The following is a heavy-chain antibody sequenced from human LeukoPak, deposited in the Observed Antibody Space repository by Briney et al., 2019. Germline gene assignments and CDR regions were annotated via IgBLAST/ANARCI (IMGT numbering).Heavy chain of an antibody. D-gene: IGHD1-26*01. CDR2: IDKKDKGYATAT. CDR3: TRDSGTYNWFDP. CDR1: GFTFSGSA. Sequence: GGSLRLSCAASGFTFSGSAIHWVRQSSGKGLEWVGQIDKKDKGYATATAYAASVKGRFTISRDDSINTAYMQMKSLKTEDTALYYCTRDSGTYNWFDPWGQGTLVTVSS. V-gene: IGHV3-73*01. J-gene: IGHJ5*02.